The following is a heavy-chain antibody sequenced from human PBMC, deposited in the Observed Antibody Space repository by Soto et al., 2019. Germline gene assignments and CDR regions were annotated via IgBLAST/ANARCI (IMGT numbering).Heavy chain of an antibody. J-gene: IGHJ4*02. V-gene: IGHV3-30*18. CDR1: GFTFSNYG. CDR2: ISHDGSEK. Sequence: QVQLVESGGGVVQPGRSLRLSCAPSGFTFSNYGMHWVRQAPGKGLEWVAIISHDGSEKYYVGSVKGRFTISRDNSKNRMYLQMDSLRAEDRAVYYGVKSLSQQLWVMLHSWGQGTLVIVSS. CDR3: VKSLSQQLWVMLHS. D-gene: IGHD5-18*01.